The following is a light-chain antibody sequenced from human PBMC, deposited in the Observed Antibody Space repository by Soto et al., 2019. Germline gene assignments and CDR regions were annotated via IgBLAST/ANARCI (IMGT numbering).Light chain of an antibody. CDR2: DAS. V-gene: IGKV3D-15*01. J-gene: IGKJ4*01. CDR3: QQYYVWNT. CDR1: QSVDSK. Sequence: ELVVTQSTAILAVSPGERAIFSCRASQSVDSKLAWYQQKLGQAPRLLIYDASTRATGIPARFSGSGSGTEFTLTISSLQSEDFAIYYCQQYYVWNTFGGG.